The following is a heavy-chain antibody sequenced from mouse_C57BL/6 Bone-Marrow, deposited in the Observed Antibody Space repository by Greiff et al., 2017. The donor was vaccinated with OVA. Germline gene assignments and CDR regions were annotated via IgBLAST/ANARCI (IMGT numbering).Heavy chain of an antibody. D-gene: IGHD1-2*01. V-gene: IGHV2-2*01. CDR2: IWSGGST. CDR3: ARKNDYNGQAWFAY. Sequence: VQLQQSGPGLVQPSQSLSITCTVSGFSLTSYGVHWVRQSPGKGLEWLGVIWSGGSTDYNAAFISRLSTSKDNSKSQVFFKRNSMQADDTAIYYCARKNDYNGQAWFAYWGQGTLVTVAA. J-gene: IGHJ3*01. CDR1: GFSLTSYG.